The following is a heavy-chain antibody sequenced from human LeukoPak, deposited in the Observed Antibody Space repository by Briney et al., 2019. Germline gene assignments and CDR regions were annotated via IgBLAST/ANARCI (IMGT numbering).Heavy chain of an antibody. J-gene: IGHJ5*02. CDR1: GFTFSSYS. Sequence: PGGSLRLSCAASGFTFSSYSMNWVRQAPGKGLEWVSAISGSGGSTYYADSVKGRFTISRDNSKNTLYLQMNSLRAEDTAVYYCAKDQAGSGSWRRFDPWGQGTLVTVSS. CDR2: ISGSGGST. D-gene: IGHD1-26*01. V-gene: IGHV3-23*01. CDR3: AKDQAGSGSWRRFDP.